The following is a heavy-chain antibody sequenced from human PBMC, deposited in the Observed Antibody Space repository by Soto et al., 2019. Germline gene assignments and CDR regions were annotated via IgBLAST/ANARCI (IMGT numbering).Heavy chain of an antibody. CDR1: GFSLSTSGVA. J-gene: IGHJ4*02. V-gene: IGHV2-5*01. D-gene: IGHD3-9*01. CDR2: IYWNDDK. CDR3: AHIKRDYILTGYYQNNFAY. Sequence: QITLKESGPTLVKPTQTLTLTCTFSGFSLSTSGVAVGWIRQPPGKALEWLALIYWNDDKRYSPSLKSRLTTTKNTTKNQVVLTMTTMDPVDPAKYYCAHIKRDYILTGYYQNNFAYWGQGTLVTVSP.